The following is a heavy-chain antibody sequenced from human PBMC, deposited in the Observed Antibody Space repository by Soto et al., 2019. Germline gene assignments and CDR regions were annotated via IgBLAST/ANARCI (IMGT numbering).Heavy chain of an antibody. D-gene: IGHD6-25*01. CDR3: ARVAAWYYGMDV. V-gene: IGHV4-59*01. J-gene: IGHJ6*02. Sequence: XATLSLTCTVSGGSISSYYWSWIRQPPGKGLEWIGYIYYSGSTNYNPSLKSRVTISVDTSKNQFSLKLSSVTAADTAVYYCARVAAWYYGMDVWGQGTTVTVSS. CDR2: IYYSGST. CDR1: GGSISSYY.